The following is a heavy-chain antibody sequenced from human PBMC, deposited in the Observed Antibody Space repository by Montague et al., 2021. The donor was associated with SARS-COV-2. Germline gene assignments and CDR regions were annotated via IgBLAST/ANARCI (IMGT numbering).Heavy chain of an antibody. V-gene: IGHV6-1*01. D-gene: IGHD6-13*01. Sequence: CAISGDSVSSNRAAWNWIRQSSSRGLEWLGRTYYRSKWYNDYAVSVKSRITINPDTSKNQFSLQLNSVTPEDTAVYYCARGGSWLYYFDYWGQGTLVTVSS. CDR1: GDSVSSNRAA. J-gene: IGHJ4*02. CDR2: TYYRSKWYN. CDR3: ARGGSWLYYFDY.